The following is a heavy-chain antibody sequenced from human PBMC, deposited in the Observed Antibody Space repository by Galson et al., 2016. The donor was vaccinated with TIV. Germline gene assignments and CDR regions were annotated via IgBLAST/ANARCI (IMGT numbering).Heavy chain of an antibody. CDR1: GFTFNVYS. Sequence: SLRLSCAASGFTFNVYSMNWVRQAPGKGLEWVSYISSSSSTTYYADSVKGRFTISRDNAKNSLYLQMNSLRAEDTAVYYCTRGSSSSSSRNLDYWGQGTLVTVSS. J-gene: IGHJ4*02. CDR3: TRGSSSSSSRNLDY. CDR2: ISSSSSTT. V-gene: IGHV3-48*01. D-gene: IGHD6-6*01.